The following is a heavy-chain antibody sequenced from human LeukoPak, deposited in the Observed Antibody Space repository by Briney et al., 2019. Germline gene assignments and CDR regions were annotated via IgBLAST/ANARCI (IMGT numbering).Heavy chain of an antibody. CDR3: ARFSVTAAGTGWFDP. D-gene: IGHD6-13*01. J-gene: IGHJ5*02. Sequence: SETLSLTCTVSGVSISSYYWSWIRQPPGKGLELIGYIYYSGSTNYNPSLKSRVTISVDTSKNQLSLKLSSVTAADTAVYYCARFSVTAAGTGWFDPWGQGTLVTVS. CDR1: GVSISSYY. CDR2: IYYSGST. V-gene: IGHV4-59*01.